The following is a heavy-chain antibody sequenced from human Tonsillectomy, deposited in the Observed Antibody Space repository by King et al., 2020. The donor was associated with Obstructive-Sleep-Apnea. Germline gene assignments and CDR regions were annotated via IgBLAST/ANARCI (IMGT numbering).Heavy chain of an antibody. Sequence: LQLQESGPGLVKPSETLSLTCTVSGGSISSSSYYWGWIRQPPGKGLEWIGSIYYSGSTYYNPSLKSRVTISVDTSKNQFSLKLSSVTAADTAVYYCARELVLWFGELLLRHYYFDYWGQGTLVTVSS. CDR3: ARELVLWFGELLLRHYYFDY. CDR2: IYYSGST. D-gene: IGHD3-10*01. V-gene: IGHV4-39*07. CDR1: GGSISSSSYY. J-gene: IGHJ4*02.